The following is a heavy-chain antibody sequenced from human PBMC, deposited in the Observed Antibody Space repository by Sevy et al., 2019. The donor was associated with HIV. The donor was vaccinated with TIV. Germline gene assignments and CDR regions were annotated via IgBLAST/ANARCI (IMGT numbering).Heavy chain of an antibody. V-gene: IGHV3-74*01. Sequence: GGSLRLSCSASGFTFGSYWMHWVRQALGKGLVWIAGVNSDGVSTNYGDSVKGGFTMSGDSAKNTLYLQMNRLRAEDTAVYFCVAANTWEDYWGQGTLVTVSS. CDR1: GFTFGSYW. J-gene: IGHJ4*02. CDR2: VNSDGVST. D-gene: IGHD1-26*01. CDR3: VAANTWEDY.